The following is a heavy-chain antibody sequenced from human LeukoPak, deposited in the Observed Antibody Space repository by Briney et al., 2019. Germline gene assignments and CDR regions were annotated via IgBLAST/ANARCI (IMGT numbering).Heavy chain of an antibody. CDR2: TYYRSKWYN. J-gene: IGHJ3*02. CDR1: GDSVSTNGVA. CDR3: ARGRSSAFDT. Sequence: SQTLSLTCGISGDSVSTNGVAWNWIRQSPSRGLEWLGRTYYRSKWYNDYAVSVKSRITINPDTSRNPFSLQLNSVTPEDTAVYYCARGRSSAFDTWGQGTVVTVSS. V-gene: IGHV6-1*01.